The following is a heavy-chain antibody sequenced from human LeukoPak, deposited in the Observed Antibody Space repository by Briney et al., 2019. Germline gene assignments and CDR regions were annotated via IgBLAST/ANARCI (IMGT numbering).Heavy chain of an antibody. CDR1: GYTFTSYG. V-gene: IGHV1-18*01. CDR2: ISAYNGNT. CDR3: ARDIHGDFRPLYYYYGMDV. Sequence: ASVKVSCKASGYTFTSYGISWVRQAPGQGLEWMGWISAYNGNTNYAQKLQGRVTMTTDTSTSTAYMELRSLRSDDTAVYYCARDIHGDFRPLYYYYGMDVWGQGTTVTVSS. J-gene: IGHJ6*02. D-gene: IGHD4-17*01.